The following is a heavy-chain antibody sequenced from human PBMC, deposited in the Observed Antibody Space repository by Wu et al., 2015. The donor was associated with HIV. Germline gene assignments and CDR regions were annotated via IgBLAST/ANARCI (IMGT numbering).Heavy chain of an antibody. CDR2: VTTVNGDT. CDR3: ASLGFYSGFDPFDH. D-gene: IGHD3-3*01. CDR1: GYTFTNYP. Sequence: QVQLVQSGAEVKKPGASVKVSCKSSGYTFTNYPISWLRRAPGQGLEWMGWVTTVNGDTNYGRKFKGRVTMTTDTSTSTTYMELRSLRSDDTAIYYCASLGFYSGFDPFDHWGQGTLVTVSS. J-gene: IGHJ4*02. V-gene: IGHV1-18*04.